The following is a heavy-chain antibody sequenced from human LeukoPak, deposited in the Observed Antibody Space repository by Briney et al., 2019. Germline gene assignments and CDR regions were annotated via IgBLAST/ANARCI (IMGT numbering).Heavy chain of an antibody. CDR1: GFTFSSYG. J-gene: IGHJ4*02. CDR3: ARGSKRNDYPPDY. Sequence: GGSLRLSCAASGFTFSSYGMNWVRQAPGKGLEWVSYISSSGSTIYYADSVKGRFTISRDNAKNSLYLQMSSLRAEDTAVYYCARGSKRNDYPPDYWGRGTLVTVSS. V-gene: IGHV3-48*04. D-gene: IGHD4-11*01. CDR2: ISSSGSTI.